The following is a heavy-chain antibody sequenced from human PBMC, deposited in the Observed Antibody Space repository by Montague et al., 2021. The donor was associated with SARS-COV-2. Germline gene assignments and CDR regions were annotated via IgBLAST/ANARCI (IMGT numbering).Heavy chain of an antibody. CDR2: ISLGGHT. CDR1: GGSISDNNW. J-gene: IGHJ5*02. V-gene: IGHV4-4*02. Sequence: SETLSLTCGVSGGSISDNNWWSWVRQSPETGLEWIGEISLGGHTDYNPSLKSRVTISLDKSKNQFSLKLTSVTAADTAVYYCARDTWEPGVRSRGWFDPWGQGILVTVPS. D-gene: IGHD1-26*01. CDR3: ARDTWEPGVRSRGWFDP.